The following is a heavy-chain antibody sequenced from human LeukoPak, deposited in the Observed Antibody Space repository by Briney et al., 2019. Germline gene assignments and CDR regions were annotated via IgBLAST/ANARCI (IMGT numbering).Heavy chain of an antibody. V-gene: IGHV4-59*01. Sequence: SETLSLTCTVSGGSISSYYWSWIRQPPGKGLEWIGYIYYSGSTNYNPSLKSRVTISVDTSKNQFSLKLSSVTAADTAVYYCARITGGRAFDIWGQGTMVTVSS. CDR2: IYYSGST. D-gene: IGHD2-8*02. CDR3: ARITGGRAFDI. CDR1: GGSISSYY. J-gene: IGHJ3*02.